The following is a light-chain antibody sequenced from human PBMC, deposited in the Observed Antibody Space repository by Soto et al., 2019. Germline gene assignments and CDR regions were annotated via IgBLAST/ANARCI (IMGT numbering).Light chain of an antibody. CDR3: SSYTTTNTLIL. CDR1: SSDVGGHNF. CDR2: EVS. J-gene: IGLJ2*01. Sequence: QSALTQPASVSGSPGQSITISCTETSSDVGGHNFVSWYQHHPGTAPQLLIYEVSNRPSGVSTRFSGSKSGKTASLTISGLQTEDEADYYCSSYTTTNTLILFGGGTNLTVL. V-gene: IGLV2-14*01.